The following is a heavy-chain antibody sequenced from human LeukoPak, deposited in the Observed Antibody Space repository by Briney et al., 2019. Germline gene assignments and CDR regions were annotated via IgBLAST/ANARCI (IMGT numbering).Heavy chain of an antibody. CDR3: ATTSSYCSAGSCYSANDY. Sequence: SVKVSCKASGGTFSSYAISWVRQAPGQGLEWMGGIIPIFGTPNYAQKFQGRVTITADESTSTAYMELSSLRSEDTAVYYCATTSSYCSAGSCYSANDYWGQGTLVTVSS. CDR2: IIPIFGTP. J-gene: IGHJ4*02. D-gene: IGHD2-15*01. V-gene: IGHV1-69*13. CDR1: GGTFSSYA.